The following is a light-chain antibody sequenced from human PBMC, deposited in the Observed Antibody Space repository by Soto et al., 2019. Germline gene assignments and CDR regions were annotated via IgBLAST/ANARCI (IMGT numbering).Light chain of an antibody. CDR2: KAS. J-gene: IGKJ4*01. CDR1: QSINSW. V-gene: IGKV1-5*03. CDR3: QQHNSYPLT. Sequence: DLQMTQSPSTLSASVGDRVTITCRASQSINSWLAWYQQKPGKAPKLLIYKASSLESGVPSRFSGSGSGTEFTLTIGSLQPDDSATYYCQQHNSYPLTFGGGTKVEIK.